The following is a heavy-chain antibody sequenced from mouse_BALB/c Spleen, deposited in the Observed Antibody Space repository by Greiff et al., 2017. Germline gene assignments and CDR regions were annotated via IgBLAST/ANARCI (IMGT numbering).Heavy chain of an antibody. CDR2: IDPSDSYT. V-gene: IGHV1-69*02. Sequence: QVQLKQPGAELVKPGASVKLSCKASGYTFTSYWMHWVKQRPGQGLEWIGEIDPSDSYTNYNQKFKGKATLTVDKSSSTAYMQLSSLTSEDSAVYYCARSMITRAMDYWGQGTLVTVSA. J-gene: IGHJ3*01. CDR3: ARSMITRAMDY. CDR1: GYTFTSYW. D-gene: IGHD2-4*01.